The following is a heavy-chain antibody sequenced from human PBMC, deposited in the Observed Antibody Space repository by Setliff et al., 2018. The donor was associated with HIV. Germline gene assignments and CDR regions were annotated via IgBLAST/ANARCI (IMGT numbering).Heavy chain of an antibody. CDR2: VIPNSGKT. CDR3: ARDLAYCSGGSCYRPFIYYFYYMDV. D-gene: IGHD2-15*01. J-gene: IGHJ6*03. V-gene: IGHV1-2*02. Sequence: ASVKVSCKASGFSFDDYYIHWARQAPGQGLEWMGCVIPNSGKTYYAQEFQGRVTMTSDTSINTAYMEVSWLTSDDTAIYYCARDLAYCSGGSCYRPFIYYFYYMDVWGKGATVTV. CDR1: GFSFDDYY.